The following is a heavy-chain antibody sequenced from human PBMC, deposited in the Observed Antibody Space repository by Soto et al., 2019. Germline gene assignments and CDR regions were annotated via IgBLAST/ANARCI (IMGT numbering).Heavy chain of an antibody. J-gene: IGHJ6*02. CDR1: GGSISSGGYY. D-gene: IGHD2-2*01. CDR3: ARGDYSYQLPLGYYYYGMDV. CDR2: IYYSGST. V-gene: IGHV4-31*03. Sequence: SETLSLTCTVSGGSISSGGYYWSWIRQHPGKGLEWIGYIYYSGSTYYNPSLKSRVTISVDTSKNQFSLKLSSVTAADTAVYYCARGDYSYQLPLGYYYYGMDVWGQGTTVTVSS.